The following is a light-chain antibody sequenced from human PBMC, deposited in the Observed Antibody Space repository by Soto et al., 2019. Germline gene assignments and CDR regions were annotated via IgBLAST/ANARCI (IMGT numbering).Light chain of an antibody. J-gene: IGKJ1*01. CDR3: QQYNNWPPA. CDR2: GSS. CDR1: QTISSN. Sequence: EILMTQAPATLSVSPGERVTLSCRASQTISSNLAWYQQKPGQAPRLLIYGSSIRATGISARFSGSGSGTEFTLTISSLQPEDLAVYYCQQYNNWPPAFGQGTKVDIK. V-gene: IGKV3-15*01.